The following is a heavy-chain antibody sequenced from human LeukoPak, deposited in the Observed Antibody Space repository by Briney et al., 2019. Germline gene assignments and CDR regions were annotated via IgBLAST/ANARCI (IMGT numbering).Heavy chain of an antibody. CDR3: ARSTYCSSTSCYRDYYYYGMDV. V-gene: IGHV4-39*01. D-gene: IGHD2-2*02. CDR2: IYYSGST. CDR1: GGSISSSSYY. Sequence: PSETLSLTCTVSGGSISSSSYYWGWIRQPPGKGLEWIGSIYYSGSTYYNPSLKSRVTISVDTSKNQFSLKLSSVTAADTAVYYCARSTYCSSTSCYRDYYYYGMDVWGQGTTVTVSS. J-gene: IGHJ6*02.